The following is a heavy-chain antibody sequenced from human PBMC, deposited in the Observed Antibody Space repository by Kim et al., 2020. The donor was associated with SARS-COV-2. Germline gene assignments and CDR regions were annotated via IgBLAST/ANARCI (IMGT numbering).Heavy chain of an antibody. V-gene: IGHV3-21*01. D-gene: IGHD3-9*01. J-gene: IGHJ4*02. CDR3: ARESNDILTGYYTDY. Sequence: DSVKGRFTISRENAKNSLYLQMNSLRAEDTAVYYCARESNDILTGYYTDYWGQGTLVTVSS.